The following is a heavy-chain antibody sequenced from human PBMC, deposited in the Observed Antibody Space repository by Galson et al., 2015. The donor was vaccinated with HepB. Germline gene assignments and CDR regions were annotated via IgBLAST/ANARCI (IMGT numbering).Heavy chain of an antibody. V-gene: IGHV3-23*01. J-gene: IGHJ4*02. CDR1: GFSFSSYA. CDR2: ISGGSGST. CDR3: AKAISSSSRRDYFDY. Sequence: SLRLSCAASGFSFSSYAMSWVRQAPGKGLEWVSIISGGSGSTFYADSVKGRFTISRDNSKNTLFLQMNSLRAEDTALYYCAKAISSSSRRDYFDYWGQGILVTGSS. D-gene: IGHD6-6*01.